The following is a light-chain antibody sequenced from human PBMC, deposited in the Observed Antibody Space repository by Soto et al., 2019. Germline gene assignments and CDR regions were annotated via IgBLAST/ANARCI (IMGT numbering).Light chain of an antibody. CDR2: DVS. CDR3: CSYAGSMV. CDR1: SSDVGGYNY. V-gene: IGLV2-11*01. Sequence: QSVLTQPRSVSGSPGQSVTISCTGTSSDVGGYNYVSWYQQHPGKAPKLMIYDVSKRPSGVPDRFSGSKSGNTASLTISGLQAKDEADYYCCSYAGSMVFGGGTKLTVL. J-gene: IGLJ2*01.